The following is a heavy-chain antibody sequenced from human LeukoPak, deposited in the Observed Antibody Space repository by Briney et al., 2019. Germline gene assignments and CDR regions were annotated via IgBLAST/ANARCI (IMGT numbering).Heavy chain of an antibody. CDR2: IYYSGST. CDR1: GGSITTSSYY. CDR3: ARAFRARYFDL. V-gene: IGHV4-39*01. Sequence: SEALSLTCTVSGGSITTSSYYWGWIRQPPGKGLEWIGIIYYSGSTYYNPSLKGRVTISVDTSKNQFSLKLSSVTAADTAVYYCARAFRARYFDLWGRGTLVTVSS. J-gene: IGHJ2*01. D-gene: IGHD2/OR15-2a*01.